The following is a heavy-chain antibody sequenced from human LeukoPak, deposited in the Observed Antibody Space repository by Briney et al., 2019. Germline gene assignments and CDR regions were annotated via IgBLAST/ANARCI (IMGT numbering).Heavy chain of an antibody. CDR3: ARAGRGGGFDY. V-gene: IGHV1-46*01. Sequence: GASVKVSCKASGYTFTSYYVHWVRQAPGQGLEWMGIINPSVGSTSYAQKFQGRLTMTRDTSTSTVYMELSSLRSEDTAVYYCARAGRGGGFDYWGQGTLVIVSS. J-gene: IGHJ4*02. CDR2: INPSVGST. CDR1: GYTFTSYY. D-gene: IGHD1-14*01.